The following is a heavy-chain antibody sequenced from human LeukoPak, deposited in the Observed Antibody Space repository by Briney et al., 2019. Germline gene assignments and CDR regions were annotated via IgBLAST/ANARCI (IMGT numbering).Heavy chain of an antibody. CDR1: GFTFSSYW. CDR3: ARDIEAAGLFFDY. Sequence: GGSLRPSCAASGFTFSSYWMSWVRQAPGKGLEWVANMKYDGREKDYVDSVKGRFTISRDNAKNSLYLQMNSLRAEDTAVYYCARDIEAAGLFFDYWGQGTLVTVSS. V-gene: IGHV3-7*01. D-gene: IGHD6-13*01. CDR2: MKYDGREK. J-gene: IGHJ4*02.